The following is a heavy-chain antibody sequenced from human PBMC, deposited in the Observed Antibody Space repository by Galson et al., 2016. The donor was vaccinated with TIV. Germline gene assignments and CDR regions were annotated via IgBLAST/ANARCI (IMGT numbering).Heavy chain of an antibody. J-gene: IGHJ5*02. V-gene: IGHV1-69*13. CDR1: GGIFRSYA. CDR2: IIAIFGTA. CDR3: ARLPSYYGSGNHWFDP. Sequence: SVKVSCKASGGIFRSYAISWVRQAPGQGLEWMGRIIAIFGTADYAQKFQGRVTINADESTNTAYMELSSLGSEDTAVYYCARLPSYYGSGNHWFDPWGQGTLVTVSS. D-gene: IGHD3-10*01.